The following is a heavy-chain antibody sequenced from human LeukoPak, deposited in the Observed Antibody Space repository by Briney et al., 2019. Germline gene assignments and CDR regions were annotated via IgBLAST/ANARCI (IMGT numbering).Heavy chain of an antibody. CDR3: AKNKGNYFDY. V-gene: IGHV3-53*01. CDR1: GFTVSSNY. CDR2: IYSGGST. J-gene: IGHJ4*02. Sequence: GGSLRLSCAASGFTVSSNYMSWVRQAPGKGLEWVSVIYSGGSTYYADSVKGRFTISRDSSKNTLYLQINSLRAEDTAVYYCAKNKGNYFDYWGQGTLVTVSS.